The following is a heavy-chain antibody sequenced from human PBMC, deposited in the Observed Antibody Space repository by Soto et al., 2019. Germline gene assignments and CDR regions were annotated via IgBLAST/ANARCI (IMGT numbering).Heavy chain of an antibody. J-gene: IGHJ4*02. CDR1: GGSISSGGYY. V-gene: IGHV4-31*03. CDR2: IYYSGST. D-gene: IGHD5-18*01. CDR3: ARDYSYGWFDY. Sequence: SETLSLTCTVSGGSISSGGYYWSWIRQHPGKGLEWIGYIYYSGSTYYNLSLKSRLTISVDTSKNQFSLKLSSVTAADAAVYYCARDYSYGWFDYWGQGVLVT.